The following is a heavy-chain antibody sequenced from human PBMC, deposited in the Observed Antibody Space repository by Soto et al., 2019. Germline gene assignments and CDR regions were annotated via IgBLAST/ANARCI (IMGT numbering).Heavy chain of an antibody. V-gene: IGHV3-23*01. Sequence: GGSLRLSCAASGFTFSIYVMNWVLQAPGKGLEWVSGISGSGDSTYYADSVKGRFTVSRDNSKNTLYLQMNSLRAEDTAVFYCAKERSSGWSFDYWGQGTLVTVSS. CDR3: AKERSSGWSFDY. CDR2: ISGSGDST. CDR1: GFTFSIYV. D-gene: IGHD6-19*01. J-gene: IGHJ4*02.